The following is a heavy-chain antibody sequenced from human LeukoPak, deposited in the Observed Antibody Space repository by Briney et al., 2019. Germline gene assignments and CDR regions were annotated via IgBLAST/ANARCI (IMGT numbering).Heavy chain of an antibody. V-gene: IGHV1-18*01. J-gene: IGHJ6*02. D-gene: IGHD6-13*01. Sequence: ASVKVSCKASGYTFTSYGISWVRQAPGQGLEWMGWISAYNGNTNYAQKLQGRVTMTTDTSTSTAYMELRSLRSDDTAVYYCARWDYSSSWWAGYYYYGMDVWGQGTTVTVSS. CDR1: GYTFTSYG. CDR3: ARWDYSSSWWAGYYYYGMDV. CDR2: ISAYNGNT.